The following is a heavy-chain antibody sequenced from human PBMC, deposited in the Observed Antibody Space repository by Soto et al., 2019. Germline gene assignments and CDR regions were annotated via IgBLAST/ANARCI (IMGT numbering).Heavy chain of an antibody. D-gene: IGHD2-2*01. CDR2: IYYSGST. V-gene: IGHV4-59*01. J-gene: IGHJ4*02. CDR3: AREGYCSSTSCYPDY. Sequence: KPSETLSLTCTVSGGSISSYYWSWIRQPPGKGLGWIGYIYYSGSTNYNPSLKSRVTISVDTSKNQFSLKLSSVTAADTAVYYCAREGYCSSTSCYPDYWGQGTLVTVSS. CDR1: GGSISSYY.